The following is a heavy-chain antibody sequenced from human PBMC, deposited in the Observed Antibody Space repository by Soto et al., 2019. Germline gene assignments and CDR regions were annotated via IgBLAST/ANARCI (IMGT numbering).Heavy chain of an antibody. CDR3: ARIPPGWGGGQLVLDY. J-gene: IGHJ4*02. CDR2: INSDASTT. D-gene: IGHD6-13*01. CDR1: GFTFSSFW. V-gene: IGHV3-74*01. Sequence: EVQLVESGGGLVQPGGSLRLSCAASGFTFSSFWMYWVRQAPGKGLVWVSRINSDASTTSYADSVKGRFTISRDNAKNTLYLQMNSVRAEDTAVYYCARIPPGWGGGQLVLDYWGQGTLVTVSS.